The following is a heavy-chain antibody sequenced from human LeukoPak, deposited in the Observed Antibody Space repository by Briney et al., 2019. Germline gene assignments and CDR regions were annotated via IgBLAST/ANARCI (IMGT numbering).Heavy chain of an antibody. CDR2: ISAYNGNT. D-gene: IGHD5-24*01. V-gene: IGHV1-18*01. CDR1: GYTSTSYG. J-gene: IGHJ4*02. CDR3: ARGKGAVRDGYNQAGWDY. Sequence: ASVKVSCKASGYTSTSYGISWVRQAPGQGLEWMGWISAYNGNTNYAQKLQGRVTMTTDTSTSTAYMELRSLRSDDTAVYYCARGKGAVRDGYNQAGWDYWGQGTLVTVSS.